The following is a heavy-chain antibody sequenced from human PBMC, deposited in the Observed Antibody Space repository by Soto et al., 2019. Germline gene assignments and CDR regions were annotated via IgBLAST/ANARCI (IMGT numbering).Heavy chain of an antibody. Sequence: XAGKVASKASGYPLTSYGSNWVRQAPGQGLEWMGWISVDDGDTNYAQNFQGRVTMSTDTSTSTAYMEMRSLRSDDTAVYYCARDQVAKWAPGSAMVNYYYGMDAWGQGTTVTVSS. CDR1: GYPLTSYG. D-gene: IGHD5-18*01. CDR3: ARDQVAKWAPGSAMVNYYYGMDA. J-gene: IGHJ6*02. CDR2: ISVDDGDT. V-gene: IGHV1-18*04.